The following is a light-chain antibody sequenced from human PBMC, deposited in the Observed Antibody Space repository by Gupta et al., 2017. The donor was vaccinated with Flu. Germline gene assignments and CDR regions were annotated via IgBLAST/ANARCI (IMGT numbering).Light chain of an antibody. CDR2: EVS. Sequence: QSALTQPASVSGSPGQSITISCTGNSSDIGGYNYVSWYQQYPGKVPKLLIYEVSYRPSGISDRFSGSKSGNTASLTISGLQADDEADYYCSSYTGSVTVFGGGTKLTVL. CDR3: SSYTGSVTV. CDR1: SSDIGGYNY. J-gene: IGLJ3*02. V-gene: IGLV2-14*01.